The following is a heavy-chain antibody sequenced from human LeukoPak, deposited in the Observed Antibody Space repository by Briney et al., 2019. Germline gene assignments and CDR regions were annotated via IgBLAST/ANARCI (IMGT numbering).Heavy chain of an antibody. D-gene: IGHD6-19*01. CDR3: ARGHSSGNPDPFDY. CDR2: MYSGGAI. Sequence: GGSLRLSCAASGFLVSTNYMSWVRQAPGGLEWVSVMYSGGAIHYADSVKGRFTISRDNSKNTLYPQMNSLRAEDTAMYFCARGHSSGNPDPFDYWGQGTLVIVSS. V-gene: IGHV3-53*01. CDR1: GFLVSTNY. J-gene: IGHJ4*02.